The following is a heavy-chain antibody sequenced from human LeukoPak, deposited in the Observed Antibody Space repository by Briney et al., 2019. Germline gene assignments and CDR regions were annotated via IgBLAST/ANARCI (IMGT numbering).Heavy chain of an antibody. CDR2: INPNSGGT. D-gene: IGHD2-15*01. Sequence: ASVKVSCKASGYTFTGYYMHWVRQAPGQGLEWMGWINPNSGGTNYARKFRGRVTMTRDTSISTAFMELSSLRSDDTAVYYCSRAVVAFDLWGQGTMVTVSS. CDR3: SRAVVAFDL. J-gene: IGHJ3*01. V-gene: IGHV1-2*02. CDR1: GYTFTGYY.